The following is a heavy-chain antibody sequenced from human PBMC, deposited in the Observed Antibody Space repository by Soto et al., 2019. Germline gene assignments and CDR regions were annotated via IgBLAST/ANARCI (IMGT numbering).Heavy chain of an antibody. J-gene: IGHJ4*02. CDR2: ISSSSSYT. V-gene: IGHV3-11*06. CDR3: ARDVDSYGYLDY. CDR1: GFTFSDYY. Sequence: PGGSLRLSCAASGFTFSDYYMSWIRQAPGKGLEWVSYISSSSSYTNYADSVKGRFTISRDNAKNSLYLQMNSLRAEDTAVYYCARDVDSYGYLDYWGQGPLVTVSS. D-gene: IGHD5-18*01.